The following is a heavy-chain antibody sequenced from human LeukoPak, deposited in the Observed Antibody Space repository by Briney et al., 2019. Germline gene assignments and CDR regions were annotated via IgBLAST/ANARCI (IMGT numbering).Heavy chain of an antibody. V-gene: IGHV3-23*01. CDR3: AKDPYYDFWSGYPYYFDY. Sequence: GGSLRLSCAASGFTFSSYAMSWVRQAPGKGLEWVSAISGSGGSTYYADSVKGRFTISRDNSKNTLYLQMNSLRAEDTAVYYCAKDPYYDFWSGYPYYFDYWGQETLVTVSS. D-gene: IGHD3-3*01. J-gene: IGHJ4*02. CDR1: GFTFSSYA. CDR2: ISGSGGST.